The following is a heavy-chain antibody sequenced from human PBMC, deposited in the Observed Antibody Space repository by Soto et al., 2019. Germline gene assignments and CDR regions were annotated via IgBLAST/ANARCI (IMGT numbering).Heavy chain of an antibody. V-gene: IGHV1-3*01. Sequence: ASVKVSCKASGYTFTSYAMHWVRQAPGQRLEWMGWINAGNGNTKYSQKFQGRVTITRDTSASTAYMELSSLRSEDTAVYYCARDLATVTNYDAFDIWGQGTMVTVSS. CDR2: INAGNGNT. CDR3: ARDLATVTNYDAFDI. D-gene: IGHD4-17*01. CDR1: GYTFTSYA. J-gene: IGHJ3*02.